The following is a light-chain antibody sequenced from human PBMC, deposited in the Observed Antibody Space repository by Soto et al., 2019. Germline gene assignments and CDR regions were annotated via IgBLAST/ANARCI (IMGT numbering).Light chain of an antibody. J-gene: IGKJ1*01. CDR1: QSVLYSSNNKNY. Sequence: DIVMTQSPDSLAVSLGERATINCKSSQSVLYSSNNKNYLAWYQQKPGQPPKLLIYWASTRESGVPDRFSGSGSGTDFTLTISSLQAEDVAVYYCLQYYSTPLTFGQGTKVEI. V-gene: IGKV4-1*01. CDR2: WAS. CDR3: LQYYSTPLT.